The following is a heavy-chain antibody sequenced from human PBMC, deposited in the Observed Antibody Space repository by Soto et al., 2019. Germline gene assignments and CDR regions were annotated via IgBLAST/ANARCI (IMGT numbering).Heavy chain of an antibody. V-gene: IGHV1-69*01. CDR1: GGIFSTYA. CDR3: ARDRDDDGSGNYSNRIDF. CDR2: IIPIFGTP. D-gene: IGHD3-10*01. J-gene: IGHJ4*02. Sequence: QVQLVQSGAEVKKPGSSVKVSCKASGGIFSTYAISWLRQAPGQGLEWMGGIIPIFGTPNYAQRFQGRVTITADESTTTSYMELSRLKSEDTAVYYCARDRDDDGSGNYSNRIDFWGQGTRVTVSS.